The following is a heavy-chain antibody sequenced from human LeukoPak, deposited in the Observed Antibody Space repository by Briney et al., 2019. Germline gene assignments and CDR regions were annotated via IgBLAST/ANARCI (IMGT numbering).Heavy chain of an antibody. J-gene: IGHJ6*03. CDR2: ISSSGSTI. CDR1: GFTFSSYE. CDR3: ARAGIAYCGGDCYSRHYYYMDV. Sequence: GGSLRLSCAASGFTFSSYEMNWVRQAPGKGLEWVSYISSSGSTIYYADSVKGRFTISRDNAKNSLYLQMNSLRAEDRDGNYCARAGIAYCGGDCYSRHYYYMDVWGKGTTVTISS. V-gene: IGHV3-48*03. D-gene: IGHD2-21*02.